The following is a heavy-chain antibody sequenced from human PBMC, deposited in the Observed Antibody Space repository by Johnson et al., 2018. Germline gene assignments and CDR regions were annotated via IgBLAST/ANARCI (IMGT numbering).Heavy chain of an antibody. D-gene: IGHD4-17*01. V-gene: IGHV3-30-3*01. J-gene: IGHJ1*01. Sequence: LVQSGGRVVQPGRSLRLSCAASGFTFSTYAIHWVRQAPGKGLEWVAVISDDGNSKLYAESVKGRFTISRDNSKYTMYLQMHSLKAEETAMYYCARAQGGDYVAEYFQHWGQGTLVTVSS. CDR2: ISDDGNSK. CDR3: ARAQGGDYVAEYFQH. CDR1: GFTFSTYA.